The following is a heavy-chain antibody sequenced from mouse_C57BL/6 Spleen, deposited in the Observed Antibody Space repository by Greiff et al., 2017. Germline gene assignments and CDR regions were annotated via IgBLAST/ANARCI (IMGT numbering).Heavy chain of an antibody. V-gene: IGHV5-17*01. D-gene: IGHD4-1*01. CDR1: GFTFSDYG. CDR2: ISSGSSTI. CDR3: ARTLGTSAMDY. Sequence: EVKLMESGGGLVKPGGSLKLSCAASGFTFSDYGMHRVRQAPEKGLEWVAYISSGSSTIYYADTVKGRFTISRDNAKNTLFLQMTSLRSEDTAMYYCARTLGTSAMDYWGQGTSVTVSS. J-gene: IGHJ4*01.